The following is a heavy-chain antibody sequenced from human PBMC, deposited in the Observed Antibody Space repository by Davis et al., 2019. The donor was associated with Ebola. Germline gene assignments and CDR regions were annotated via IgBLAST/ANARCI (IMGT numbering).Heavy chain of an antibody. J-gene: IGHJ4*02. CDR1: GFTFYDFG. D-gene: IGHD6-19*01. Sequence: GESLKISCAASGFTFYDFGMNWVRQAPGKGLEWVALISYDGSKKDYADSVKGRFTISRENSKATLDLQMNSLRAEDAAVYYCAKGDNSGWYGVDYWGQGTLVTVSS. V-gene: IGHV3-30*18. CDR2: ISYDGSKK. CDR3: AKGDNSGWYGVDY.